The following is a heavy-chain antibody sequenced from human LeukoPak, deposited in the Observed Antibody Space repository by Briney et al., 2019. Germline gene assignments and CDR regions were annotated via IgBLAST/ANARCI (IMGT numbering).Heavy chain of an antibody. J-gene: IGHJ4*02. D-gene: IGHD3-3*01. Sequence: PGGSLRLSCAASGFTFSIYDMYWIRQSPGKGLECVSVISRGGISYYADSVKGRFTISRDNSKNTLYLQMNSLRAEDTAVYYCAKARSGFWSGSDYWGQGTLVTVSS. CDR1: GFTFSIYD. V-gene: IGHV3-NL1*01. CDR3: AKARSGFWSGSDY. CDR2: ISRGGIS.